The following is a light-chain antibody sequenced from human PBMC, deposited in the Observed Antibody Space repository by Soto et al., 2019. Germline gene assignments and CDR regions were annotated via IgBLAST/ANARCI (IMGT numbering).Light chain of an antibody. CDR1: QSVSSY. J-gene: IGKJ4*01. CDR2: DAS. CDR3: QQRSNWPTLT. V-gene: IGKV3-11*01. Sequence: ETVSTPSPATRSLSPGERAALSCKASQSVSSYLAWYQQKPGQAHRLLIYDASNRATGIPARFSGSGSGTDFTLTIRRLETQDFAVYYCQQRSNWPTLTFGGGTKVDTK.